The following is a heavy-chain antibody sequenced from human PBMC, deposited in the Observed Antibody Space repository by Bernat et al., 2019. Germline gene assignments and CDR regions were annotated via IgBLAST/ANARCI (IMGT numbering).Heavy chain of an antibody. Sequence: ESGGGVVQPGRSLRLSCAASGFTFSSYAMHWVRQAPGKGLEWVAVISYDGSNKYYADSVKGRFTISRDNSKNTLYLQMNSLRAEDTAVYYCARDRGISYYYDSSGYCFIHWGQGTLVTVSS. CDR1: GFTFSSYA. D-gene: IGHD3-22*01. CDR2: ISYDGSNK. J-gene: IGHJ4*02. CDR3: ARDRGISYYYDSSGYCFIH. V-gene: IGHV3-30-3*01.